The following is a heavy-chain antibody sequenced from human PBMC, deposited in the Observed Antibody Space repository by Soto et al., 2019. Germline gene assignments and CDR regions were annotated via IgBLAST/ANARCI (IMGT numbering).Heavy chain of an antibody. Sequence: GASLKISCKGSGYSFTKYWIGWVRQMPGKGLEWMAIIYPDESDTRYSPSFQGQVTISADKSISTAYLQWSSLKASDTAMYYCARHSRYFAPYYFDYWGQGTLVTVSS. D-gene: IGHD3-9*01. CDR2: IYPDESDT. CDR1: GYSFTKYW. CDR3: ARHSRYFAPYYFDY. J-gene: IGHJ4*02. V-gene: IGHV5-51*01.